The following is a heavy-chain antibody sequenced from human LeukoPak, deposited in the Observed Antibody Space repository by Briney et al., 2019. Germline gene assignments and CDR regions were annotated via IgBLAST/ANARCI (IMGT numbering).Heavy chain of an antibody. V-gene: IGHV1-3*01. CDR3: ARDPGYSSSWYGDY. D-gene: IGHD6-13*01. Sequence: KFQGRVTITRDTSASRAYMELSSLRSEDTAVYYCARDPGYSSSWYGDYWGQGTLVTVSS. J-gene: IGHJ4*02.